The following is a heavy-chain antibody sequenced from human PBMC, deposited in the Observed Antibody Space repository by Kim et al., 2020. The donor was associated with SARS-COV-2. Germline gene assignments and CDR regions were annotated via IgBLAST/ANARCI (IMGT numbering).Heavy chain of an antibody. CDR2: SKKQGNTYIT. V-gene: IGHV3-72*01. J-gene: IGHJ5*01. CDR3: LTTNGWFDY. D-gene: IGHD1-1*01. CDR1: GFTFSEHY. Sequence: GGSLRLSCAASGFTFSEHYMDRVRQAPGKGLEWVGLSKKQGNTYITLYAASVKGRFSILRDDSENSLYLQMNSLKTEDTAVYYCLTTNGWFDYWGQGTLVTVSS.